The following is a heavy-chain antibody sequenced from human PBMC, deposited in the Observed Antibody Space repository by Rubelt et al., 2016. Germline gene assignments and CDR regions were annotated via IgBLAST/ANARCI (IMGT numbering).Heavy chain of an antibody. Sequence: EVQLVESGGGLVQPGGSLRLSCAASGFTFSTFSMTWVRQAPGKGLEWVANINQAGSEEHYVGSVKGRFTISRDNTKNSLYLQMTNLSAEDTAVYYCARGDVNWGSGLWGQGTLVTVSS. J-gene: IGHJ4*02. CDR1: GFTFSTFS. CDR2: INQAGSEE. V-gene: IGHV3-7*01. CDR3: ARGDVNWGSGL. D-gene: IGHD3-10*01.